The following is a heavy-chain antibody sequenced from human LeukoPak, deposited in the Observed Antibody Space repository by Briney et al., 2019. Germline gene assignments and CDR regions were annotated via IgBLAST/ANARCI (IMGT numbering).Heavy chain of an antibody. D-gene: IGHD5-12*01. CDR2: IYHSGST. V-gene: IGHV4-38-2*02. J-gene: IGHJ4*02. CDR1: GYSISSGYY. Sequence: SETLSLTCTVSGYSISSGYYWGWIRQPPGKGLEWIGSIYHSGSTYYNPSLKSRVTISVDTSKNQFSLKLSSVTAADTAVYYCARWRATTRTYYFDYWGQGTLVTVSS. CDR3: ARWRATTRTYYFDY.